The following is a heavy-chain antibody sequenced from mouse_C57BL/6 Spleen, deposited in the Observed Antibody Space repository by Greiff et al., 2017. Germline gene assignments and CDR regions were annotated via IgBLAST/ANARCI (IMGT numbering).Heavy chain of an antibody. V-gene: IGHV3-6*01. CDR1: GYSITSGYY. CDR3: ARDGGLPSYYFDY. CDR2: ISYDGSN. D-gene: IGHD2-2*01. Sequence: EVQLQESGPGLVKPSQSLSLTCSVTGYSITSGYYWNWIRQFPGNKLEWMGYISYDGSNNYNPSLKNRISITRDTSKNQFFLKLNSVTTEDTATYYCARDGGLPSYYFDYWGQGTTLTVSS. J-gene: IGHJ2*01.